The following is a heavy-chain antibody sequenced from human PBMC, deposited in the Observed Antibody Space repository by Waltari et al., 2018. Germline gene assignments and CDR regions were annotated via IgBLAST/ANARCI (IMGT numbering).Heavy chain of an antibody. CDR3: GPGLGFGY. V-gene: IGHV3-30*06. J-gene: IGHJ4*02. CDR1: GFIFTVYG. CDR2: ISNDEIDT. Sequence: QVHLVESGGGVVQPGESLRLSCETSGFIFTVYGMHWVRQAPGKGLGWVAFISNDEIDTYDAASVKGRFGVSRDNSKNTVYLQMDSLRPDDTAMYYCGPGLGFGYWGQGTLVTVSS.